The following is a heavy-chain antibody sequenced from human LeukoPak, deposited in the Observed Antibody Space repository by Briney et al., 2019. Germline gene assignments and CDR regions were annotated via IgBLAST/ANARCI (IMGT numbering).Heavy chain of an antibody. CDR2: IYSGDST. D-gene: IGHD2-15*01. CDR3: ARLVGITYFDY. CDR1: GFTVSRNY. J-gene: IGHJ4*02. V-gene: IGHV3-53*01. Sequence: PGGSLRLSCAASGFTVSRNYVRWVRQAPGKGVEWVSVIYSGDSTYHADSVKGRFTISRDNSKNTLFLQMNTLSAEDTAVYYCARLVGITYFDYWGQGTLVTVSS.